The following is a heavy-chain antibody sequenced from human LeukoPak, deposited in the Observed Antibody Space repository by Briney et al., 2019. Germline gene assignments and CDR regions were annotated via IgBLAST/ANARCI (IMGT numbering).Heavy chain of an antibody. Sequence: GGSLRLSCAASGFTFSSYSMNWVRQAPGKGLEWVSSISSSSSYIYYADSVRGRFTISRDNAKNSLYLQMNSLRAEDTAVYYCATQPSRYCSSTSCYDFDYWGQGTLVTVSS. D-gene: IGHD2-2*01. V-gene: IGHV3-21*01. CDR2: ISSSSSYI. J-gene: IGHJ4*02. CDR1: GFTFSSYS. CDR3: ATQPSRYCSSTSCYDFDY.